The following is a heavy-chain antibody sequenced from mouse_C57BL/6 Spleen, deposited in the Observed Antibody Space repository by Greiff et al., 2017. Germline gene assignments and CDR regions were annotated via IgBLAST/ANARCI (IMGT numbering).Heavy chain of an antibody. Sequence: VQLQQSGPELVKPGASVKISCKASGYAFSSSWMNWVKQRPGKGLEWIGRIYPGDGDTNYNGKFKGKATLTADKSSSTAYMQLSSLTSEDSAVYFCARKSSYDWYFDVWGTGTTVTVSS. CDR1: GYAFSSSW. CDR3: ARKSSYDWYFDV. J-gene: IGHJ1*03. D-gene: IGHD1-1*01. CDR2: IYPGDGDT. V-gene: IGHV1-82*01.